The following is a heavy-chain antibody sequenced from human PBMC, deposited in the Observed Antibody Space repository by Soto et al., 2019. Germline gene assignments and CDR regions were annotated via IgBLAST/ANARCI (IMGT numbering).Heavy chain of an antibody. CDR3: ARDDLYVDNGLAL. CDR1: GFSFSTHG. Sequence: QVQLVESGGGVVRPGRSPRLSCAATGFSFSTHGMHWVRQAPGKGLEWVAVIVNDGSEQQYADSVKGRFTISRDNARNIIYLQMNNLRAEDTALYYCARDDLYVDNGLALWGQGTLVTVSS. V-gene: IGHV3-33*01. J-gene: IGHJ4*02. CDR2: IVNDGSEQ. D-gene: IGHD3-10*02.